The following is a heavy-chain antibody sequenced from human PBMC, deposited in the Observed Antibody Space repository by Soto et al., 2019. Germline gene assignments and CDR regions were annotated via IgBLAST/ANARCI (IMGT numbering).Heavy chain of an antibody. J-gene: IGHJ3*02. Sequence: QVQLVESGGGAVQPGRSLRLSCAASGFTFSSYAMHWVRQAPGKGLEWVAIISYDGNNQNHADSVKGRFTISRDNSKNTLYLEMKSLGPDDTGGYYCARVQKAFTNFRGGPPPPGAFEIWGQGTMVTVSS. CDR1: GFTFSSYA. D-gene: IGHD3-3*01. CDR3: ARVQKAFTNFRGGPPPPGAFEI. CDR2: ISYDGNNQ. V-gene: IGHV3-30-3*01.